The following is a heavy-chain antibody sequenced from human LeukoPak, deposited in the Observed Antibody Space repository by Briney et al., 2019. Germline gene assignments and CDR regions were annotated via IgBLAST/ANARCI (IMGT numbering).Heavy chain of an antibody. J-gene: IGHJ4*02. CDR1: GGTFSSYA. D-gene: IGHD3-22*01. Sequence: SVKVSCKASGGTFSSYAISWVRQAPGQGLEWMGRIIPIFGIANYAQKFQGRVTITADKSTSTAYMELSSLRPEDTAVYYCARAGDSSGYYPENLHHFDYWGQGTLVTVSS. CDR3: ARAGDSSGYYPENLHHFDY. CDR2: IIPIFGIA. V-gene: IGHV1-69*04.